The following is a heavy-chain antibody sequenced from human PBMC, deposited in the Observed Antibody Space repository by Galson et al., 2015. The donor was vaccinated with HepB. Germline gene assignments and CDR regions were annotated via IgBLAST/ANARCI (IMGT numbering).Heavy chain of an antibody. Sequence: SLRLSCAVSGFSFDDYAMHWVRQVPGKGLEWVSGIDWNSDNAGYAASVKGRFTISRDNARNSLYLQMKSLRTEDTVFYYRVKDRGRHYDYICGSYEEGYFDDWGQGTMGTGYS. D-gene: IGHD3-16*01. J-gene: IGHJ4*02. CDR1: GFSFDDYA. CDR3: VKDRGRHYDYICGSYEEGYFDD. V-gene: IGHV3-9*01. CDR2: IDWNSDNA.